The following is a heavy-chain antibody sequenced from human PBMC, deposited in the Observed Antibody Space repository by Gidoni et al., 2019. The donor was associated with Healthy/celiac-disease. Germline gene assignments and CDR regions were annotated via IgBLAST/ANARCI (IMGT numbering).Heavy chain of an antibody. D-gene: IGHD1-7*01. CDR1: GFTFSSYG. CDR3: ARDGVSITGTTTFDY. CDR2: IWYDGSNK. Sequence: QVQLVESGGGVVQPGRSLRLSCAASGFTFSSYGMHWVRQAPGKGLEWVAVIWYDGSNKYYADSVKGRFTISRDNSKNTLYLQMNSLRAEDTAVYYCARDGVSITGTTTFDYWGQGTLVTVSS. V-gene: IGHV3-33*01. J-gene: IGHJ4*02.